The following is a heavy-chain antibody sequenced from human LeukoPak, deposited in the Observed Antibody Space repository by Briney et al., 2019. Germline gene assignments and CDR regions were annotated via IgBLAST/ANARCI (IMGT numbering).Heavy chain of an antibody. V-gene: IGHV4-59*01. D-gene: IGHD4-17*01. CDR2: IYHSGGT. J-gene: IGHJ4*02. CDR3: ARMTVTTLYYFDY. CDR1: GDSISSYC. Sequence: SETLSLTCTVSGDSISSYCWSWIRQPPGKGLDWIGYIYHSGGTNYNPSLKSRVTISLDTSKNQFSLNLSSVTAADTAVYYCARMTVTTLYYFDYWGQGTPVTVSS.